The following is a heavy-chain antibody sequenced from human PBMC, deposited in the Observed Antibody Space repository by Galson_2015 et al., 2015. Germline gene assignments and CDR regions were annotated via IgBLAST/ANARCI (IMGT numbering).Heavy chain of an antibody. CDR2: IWYDGSNK. CDR1: GFTFSSYG. V-gene: IGHV3-33*01. J-gene: IGHJ4*02. Sequence: SLRLSCAASGFTFSSYGMHWVRQAPGKGLEWVAVIWYDGSNKYYADSVKGRFTISRDNSKNTLYLQMNSLRAEDTAVYYCAREGGQWPMFAYWGQGTLVTVSS. CDR3: AREGGQWPMFAY. D-gene: IGHD6-19*01.